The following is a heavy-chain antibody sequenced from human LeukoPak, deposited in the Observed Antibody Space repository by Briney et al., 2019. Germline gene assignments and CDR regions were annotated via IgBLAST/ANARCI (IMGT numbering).Heavy chain of an antibody. CDR1: AGSIGSYY. J-gene: IGHJ4*02. Sequence: SETLSLTCSVSAGSIGSYYWSWIRQPPGKGLEWIGYFYTTGGTNYNPSLKSRVTMSLDTSRNQFSLRLTSVTAADTAVYYCARHVKNYYPYYWGPGILVTVSS. CDR2: FYTTGGT. CDR3: ARHVKNYYPYY. V-gene: IGHV4-4*09. D-gene: IGHD1-26*01.